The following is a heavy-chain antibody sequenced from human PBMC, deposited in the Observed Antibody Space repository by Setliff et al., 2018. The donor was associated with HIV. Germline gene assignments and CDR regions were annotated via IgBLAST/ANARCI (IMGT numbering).Heavy chain of an antibody. CDR3: AGGPGTTSIDY. V-gene: IGHV4-34*01. CDR1: GGSFSGYY. J-gene: IGHJ4*02. D-gene: IGHD1-26*01. Sequence: PSETLSLTCAVYGGSFSGYYWNWIRQPPGKGLEWIGEINHSGSTNYNMSLWSRVTISLDASRNQFSLELISVTAADTAVYYCAGGPGTTSIDYWAQGTLVTVSS. CDR2: INHSGST.